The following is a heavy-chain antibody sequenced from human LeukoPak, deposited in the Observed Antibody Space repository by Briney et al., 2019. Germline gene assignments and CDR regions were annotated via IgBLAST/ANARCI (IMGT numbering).Heavy chain of an antibody. Sequence: GGSLRLSCAASGFTFSGYWMQWVRQTPGWGLVWVSRMNADGSITTYADSVKGRFTISRDNAKNTLYLQMNSLRAEDTAVYYCVRAPNGQDDFWGQGALVTVSS. V-gene: IGHV3-74*03. CDR2: MNADGSIT. J-gene: IGHJ4*02. CDR3: VRAPNGQDDF. CDR1: GFTFSGYW. D-gene: IGHD2-8*01.